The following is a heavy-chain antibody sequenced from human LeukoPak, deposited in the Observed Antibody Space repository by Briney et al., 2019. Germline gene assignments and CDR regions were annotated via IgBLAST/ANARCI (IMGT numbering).Heavy chain of an antibody. J-gene: IGHJ3*02. V-gene: IGHV6-1*01. Sequence: SQTLSLTCAISGDSVSSNSAAWNWIRQSPSRGLEWLGRTYYRSKWYNDYAVSVKSRITVNPDTSKNQFSLKLSSVTAADTAVYYCARGRYSSTPRGAFDIWGQGTMVTVSP. CDR2: TYYRSKWYN. CDR1: GDSVSSNSAA. CDR3: ARGRYSSTPRGAFDI. D-gene: IGHD6-13*01.